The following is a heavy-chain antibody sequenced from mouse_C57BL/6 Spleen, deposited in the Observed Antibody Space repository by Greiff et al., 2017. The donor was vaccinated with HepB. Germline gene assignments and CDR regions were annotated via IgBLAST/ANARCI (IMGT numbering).Heavy chain of an antibody. CDR2: INPSSGYT. J-gene: IGHJ2*01. CDR1: GYTFTSYW. V-gene: IGHV1-7*01. Sequence: VQLQQSGAELAKPGASVKLSCKASGYTFTSYWMHWVKQRPGQGLEWIGYINPSSGYTKYNQKFKDKATLTADKSSSTAYMQLSSLTYEDSAVYYCARGENTAQATLYYFDYWGQGTTLTVSS. CDR3: ARGENTAQATLYYFDY. D-gene: IGHD3-2*02.